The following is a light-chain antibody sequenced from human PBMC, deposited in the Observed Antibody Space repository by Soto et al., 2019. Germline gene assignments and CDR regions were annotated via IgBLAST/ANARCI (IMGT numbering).Light chain of an antibody. CDR1: SSDVGGYNY. V-gene: IGLV2-14*01. J-gene: IGLJ1*01. Sequence: QSVLTQPASVSGSPGQSITISCTGTSSDVGGYNYVSWYQQHPGKAPKLMIYEVSNRPSGVSNRFSGSKSGNTASLTISGLQAEDEADYYCSSYTSSSTYVFVTGTKV. CDR2: EVS. CDR3: SSYTSSSTYV.